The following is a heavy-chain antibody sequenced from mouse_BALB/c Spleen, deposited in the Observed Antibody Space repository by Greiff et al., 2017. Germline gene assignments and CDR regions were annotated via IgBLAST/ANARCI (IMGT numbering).Heavy chain of an antibody. CDR1: GYAFSSSW. Sequence: VKPGASVKISCKASGYAFSSSWMNWVKQRPGQGLEWIGRLYPGDGDTNYNGKFKGKATLTADKSSSTAYMQLSSLTSVDSAVYFCAKRNWDYYAMDYWGQGTSVTVSS. D-gene: IGHD4-1*01. J-gene: IGHJ4*01. CDR3: AKRNWDYYAMDY. V-gene: IGHV1-82*01. CDR2: LYPGDGDT.